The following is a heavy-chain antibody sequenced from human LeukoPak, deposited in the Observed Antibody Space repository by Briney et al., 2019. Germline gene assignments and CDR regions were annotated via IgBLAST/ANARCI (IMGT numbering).Heavy chain of an antibody. V-gene: IGHV4-59*01. D-gene: IGHD5-24*01. CDR3: ATCRDPYKTGH. CDR1: GGSFSPAH. CDR2: ICDNGNT. Sequence: ASETLSLTCTFSGGSFSPAHWSWIRQPPGKGLEWIGVICDNGNTDYNPSIKSRVTISVDTSKSQFSLKLSSLAAADTAVYYCATCRDPYKTGHWGQGTLVTVSS. J-gene: IGHJ4*02.